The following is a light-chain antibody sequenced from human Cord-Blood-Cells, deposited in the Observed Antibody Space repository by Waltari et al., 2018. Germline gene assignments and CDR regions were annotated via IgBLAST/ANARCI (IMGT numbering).Light chain of an antibody. CDR3: SSYTGSSTLV. Sequence: SALPQPASVSGSPGQSTTFSSTGTSSDGGGYNYVSWYQQHPGKAPKLMIYDVSKRPSGVSNRFSGSKSGNTASLTISGLQAEDEADYYCSSYTGSSTLVFGGGTKLTVL. CDR2: DVS. J-gene: IGLJ2*01. V-gene: IGLV2-14*01. CDR1: SSDGGGYNY.